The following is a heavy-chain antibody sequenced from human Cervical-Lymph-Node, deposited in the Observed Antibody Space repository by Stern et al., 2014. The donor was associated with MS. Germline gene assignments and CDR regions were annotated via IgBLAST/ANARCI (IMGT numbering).Heavy chain of an antibody. CDR3: ARQNMVRGVTELDF. J-gene: IGHJ4*02. V-gene: IGHV1-46*01. CDR1: GYTFSIYY. CDR2: INPSTGST. Sequence: QVQLVQSGTEVKKSGASVRVSCKASGYTFSIYYMHWVRQAPGQGLEWLGIINPSTGSTTYAQKFQDRVTMTKDTSTSTVYLEMSSLMSEDTAVYYCARQNMVRGVTELDFWGQGTLVTVSS. D-gene: IGHD3-10*01.